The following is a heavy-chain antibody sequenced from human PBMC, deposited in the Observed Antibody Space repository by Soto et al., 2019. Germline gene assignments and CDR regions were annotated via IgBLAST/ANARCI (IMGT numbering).Heavy chain of an antibody. CDR1: GFTFSSYA. Sequence: QVQLVESGGGVVQPGRSLRLSCAASGFTFSSYAMHWVRQAPGKGLVWVAVISYDGSDKYYADSVKGRFTISRDNSKNTLSLQMNSLRAEDTAVYYCARYIVVVTATYAFDIWGQGTMVTVSS. V-gene: IGHV3-30-3*01. D-gene: IGHD2-21*02. J-gene: IGHJ3*02. CDR3: ARYIVVVTATYAFDI. CDR2: ISYDGSDK.